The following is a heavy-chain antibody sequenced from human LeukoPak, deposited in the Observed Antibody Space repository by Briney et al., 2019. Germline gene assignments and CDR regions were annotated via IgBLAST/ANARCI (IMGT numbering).Heavy chain of an antibody. J-gene: IGHJ5*02. D-gene: IGHD3-10*01. Sequence: SETLSLTCSVSGGSVSSYYWSWIRQPAGKGLEWIGRISASGSSNYNPSLRSRVIMSVDTPKNQFSLNLSSVTAADTAVYYCARLVGGPKYNWFDPWGQGTLVTVSS. CDR1: GGSVSSYY. V-gene: IGHV4-4*07. CDR2: ISASGSS. CDR3: ARLVGGPKYNWFDP.